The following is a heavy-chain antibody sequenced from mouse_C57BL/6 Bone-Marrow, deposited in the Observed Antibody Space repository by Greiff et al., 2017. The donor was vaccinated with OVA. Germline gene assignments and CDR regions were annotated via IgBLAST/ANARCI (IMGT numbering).Heavy chain of an antibody. V-gene: IGHV1-63*01. CDR1: GYTFTNYW. CDR2: IYPGGGYT. J-gene: IGHJ1*03. D-gene: IGHD2-4*01. CDR3: ARSSDYGWYFDD. Sequence: QVQLQQSGAELVRPGTSVKMSCKASGYTFTNYWIGWAKQRPGHGLEWIGNIYPGGGYTNYTAKFKGKATLTADTSSSTAYMQFSSLTSEDSAIYDCARSSDYGWYFDDWGTGTTVTVSS.